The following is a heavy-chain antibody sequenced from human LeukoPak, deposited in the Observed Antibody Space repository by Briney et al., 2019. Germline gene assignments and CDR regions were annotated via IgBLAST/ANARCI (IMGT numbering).Heavy chain of an antibody. Sequence: SETLSLTCTVSGGSISSYYWSWIRQPAGKGLEWIGRIYTSGSTNYNPSLKSRVTMSVDTSKNQFSLKLSSVTAADTAVYYCARYNGAAVGAYYYYMDVWGKGTTVTVSS. J-gene: IGHJ6*03. CDR3: ARYNGAAVGAYYYYMDV. V-gene: IGHV4-4*07. CDR1: GGSISSYY. CDR2: IYTSGST. D-gene: IGHD6-13*01.